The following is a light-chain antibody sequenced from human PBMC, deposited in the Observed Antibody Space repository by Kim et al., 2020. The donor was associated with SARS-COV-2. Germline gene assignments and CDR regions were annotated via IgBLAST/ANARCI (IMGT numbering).Light chain of an antibody. CDR1: ARPKKY. Sequence: PGQKARITSSGEARPKKYSYWCQQKTGAAPLLFIYEDSKRPPGIPQRFSGASSGTKATLTTSGAQVEDEADYYCYSTESSGNHRRVFGGGTQLTVL. CDR3: YSTESSGNHRRV. J-gene: IGLJ3*02. V-gene: IGLV3-10*01. CDR2: EDS.